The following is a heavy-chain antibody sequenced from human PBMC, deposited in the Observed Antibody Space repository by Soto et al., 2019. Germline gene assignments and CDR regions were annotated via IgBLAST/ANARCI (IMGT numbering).Heavy chain of an antibody. J-gene: IGHJ4*02. Sequence: QLQLQESGPGLVKPSETLSLTCTVSGDSISSSSNHWGWIRQPPGKGLEWIGNIYYSENTYYNPSSRIRVTISVDTSKNRFSLGLTSVTAADTAVYYCATHPPYGPLDYWGQGTLVTVSS. V-gene: IGHV4-39*01. D-gene: IGHD4-17*01. CDR1: GDSISSSSNH. CDR3: ATHPPYGPLDY. CDR2: IYYSENT.